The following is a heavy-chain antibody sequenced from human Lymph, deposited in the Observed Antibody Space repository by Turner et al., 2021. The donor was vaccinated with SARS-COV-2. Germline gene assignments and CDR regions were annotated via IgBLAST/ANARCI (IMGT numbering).Heavy chain of an antibody. CDR2: ISGSGGDT. V-gene: IGHV3-23*01. Sequence: EVQLLESGGGLVQPGGSLRLSCAASEFTFSSYAMSWVRQAPGKGLEWVSAISGSGGDTYYADSVKGRFTISRDNAKNTLYLQMNSLRAEDTAVYYCAKGVRGAMIVVVIPYFDYWGQGTLVTVSS. J-gene: IGHJ4*02. CDR1: EFTFSSYA. D-gene: IGHD3-22*01. CDR3: AKGVRGAMIVVVIPYFDY.